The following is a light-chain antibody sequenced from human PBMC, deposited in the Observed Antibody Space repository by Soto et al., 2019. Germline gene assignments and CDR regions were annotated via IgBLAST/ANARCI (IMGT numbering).Light chain of an antibody. Sequence: DIQITHSPSSLSASVVDRVTITFLASQSISSYLNWYQQKPGKAPNLLIYDASNLEIGVPSRFSGSGSGTHFTFTISSLQTEDIGTYYCQKYDILPINFGRGTRLEIK. CDR1: QSISSY. V-gene: IGKV1-33*01. CDR2: DAS. CDR3: QKYDILPIN. J-gene: IGKJ5*01.